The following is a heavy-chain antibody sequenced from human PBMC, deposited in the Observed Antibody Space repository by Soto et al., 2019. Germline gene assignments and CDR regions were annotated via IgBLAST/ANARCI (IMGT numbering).Heavy chain of an antibody. D-gene: IGHD3-22*01. CDR2: IYYSGST. CDR1: GGSISNGGYY. V-gene: IGHV4-31*03. J-gene: IGHJ4*02. Sequence: SETLSLTCTVSGGSISNGGYYWSWIRQHPGKGLEWIGYIYYSGSTYYNPSLKSRVTISVDTSKNQFSLKLSSVTAADTAVYYCAGYDSSGYYFDYWGQGTLVTVSS. CDR3: AGYDSSGYYFDY.